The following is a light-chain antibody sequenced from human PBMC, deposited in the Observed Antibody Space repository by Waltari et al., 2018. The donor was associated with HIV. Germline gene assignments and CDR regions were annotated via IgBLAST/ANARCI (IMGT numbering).Light chain of an antibody. Sequence: VVTQEPSLTVSPGDTVTLSCASFSGGVARSHFPYWFQLKPGQPPRTVIYDTEKRHPLTSGRFSGSLAGGKAILTLSGVLPEDEAEYFCLLSYGGVRVFGGGTTLTV. CDR1: SGGVARSHF. CDR2: DTE. J-gene: IGLJ2*01. CDR3: LLSYGGVRV. V-gene: IGLV7-46*01.